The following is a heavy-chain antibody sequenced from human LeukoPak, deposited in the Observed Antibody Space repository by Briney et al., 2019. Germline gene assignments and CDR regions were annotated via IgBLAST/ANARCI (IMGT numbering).Heavy chain of an antibody. V-gene: IGHV1-2*02. J-gene: IGHJ4*02. Sequence: ASVKVSCKASGYTFTGYYMHWVRQAPGQGLEWMGWINPSGGSTSYAQKFQGRVTMTRDTSISTAYMELSRLRSDDTAVYYCARDRSRFFYWGQGTLVTVSS. CDR3: ARDRSRFFY. D-gene: IGHD3-3*01. CDR1: GYTFTGYY. CDR2: INPSGGST.